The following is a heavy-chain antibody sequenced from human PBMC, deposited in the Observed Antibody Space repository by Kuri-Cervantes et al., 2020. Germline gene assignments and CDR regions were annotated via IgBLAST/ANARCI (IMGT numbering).Heavy chain of an antibody. CDR2: ISYDGSNK. J-gene: IGHJ6*02. V-gene: IGHV3-30*01. Sequence: GESLKISCAASGFTFSSYAMHWVRQAPGKGLEWVAVISYDGSNKYYADSVKGRFTISRDNSKNTLYLQMNSLRAEDTAVYYCAKQTEWVLGYGMDVWGQGTTVTVSS. D-gene: IGHD1-26*01. CDR3: AKQTEWVLGYGMDV. CDR1: GFTFSSYA.